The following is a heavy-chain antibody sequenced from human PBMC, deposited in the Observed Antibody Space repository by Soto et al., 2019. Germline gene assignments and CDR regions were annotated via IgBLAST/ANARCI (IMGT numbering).Heavy chain of an antibody. J-gene: IGHJ6*02. D-gene: IGHD6-19*01. V-gene: IGHV3-23*01. Sequence: GGSLRLSCAASGFTFSSYAMSWVRQAPGKGLEWVSAISGSGGSTYYADSVKGRFTISRDNSKNTLYLQMNSLRAEDTAVYYCATHSGIAVANNYYYGMDVWGQGTTVTVSS. CDR1: GFTFSSYA. CDR3: ATHSGIAVANNYYYGMDV. CDR2: ISGSGGST.